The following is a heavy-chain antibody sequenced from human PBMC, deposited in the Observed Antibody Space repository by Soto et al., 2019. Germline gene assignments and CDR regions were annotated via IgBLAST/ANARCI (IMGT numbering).Heavy chain of an antibody. CDR1: GFSLSTSGMC. D-gene: IGHD3-22*01. CDR2: IYWNDDK. Sequence: GPTLVNPTQTLTLTCTFSGFSLSTSGMCVSWIRQPPGKALEWLALIYWNDDKRYSPSLKSRLTITKDTSNNEVVLTMTNMDPVDTATYYCAHSPFYGHSGYPDYWGQGTLVTVSS. V-gene: IGHV2-5*08. J-gene: IGHJ4*02. CDR3: AHSPFYGHSGYPDY.